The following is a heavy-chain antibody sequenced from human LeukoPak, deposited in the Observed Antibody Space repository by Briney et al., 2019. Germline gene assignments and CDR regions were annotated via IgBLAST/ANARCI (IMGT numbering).Heavy chain of an antibody. J-gene: IGHJ4*02. CDR2: IKQDGSEN. CDR3: AREAVAGTSRGRYYLDY. CDR1: GFTFSNYW. Sequence: EGSLRLSCAASGFTFSNYWMSWVRQAPGKGLEWVADIKQDGSENYYVDSVTGRFTISRDNAKNSLYLQINSLRAEDTALYYCAREAVAGTSRGRYYLDYWGQGTLVTVSS. V-gene: IGHV3-7*04. D-gene: IGHD6-19*01.